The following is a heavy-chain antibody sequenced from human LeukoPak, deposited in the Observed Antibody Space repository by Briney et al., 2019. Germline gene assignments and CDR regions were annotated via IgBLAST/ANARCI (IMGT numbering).Heavy chain of an antibody. CDR1: GYTFTSYY. J-gene: IGHJ4*02. D-gene: IGHD2-15*01. CDR2: INPSDGST. V-gene: IGHV1-46*01. CDR3: AREKSLDCSGGSCETALFDY. Sequence: ASVKVSCKASGYTFTSYYMHWVRQAPGQGLEWMGIINPSDGSTSYAQKFQGRVTMTRDTSTSTVYMELSSLRSEDTAVYYCAREKSLDCSGGSCETALFDYWGQGTPVTVSS.